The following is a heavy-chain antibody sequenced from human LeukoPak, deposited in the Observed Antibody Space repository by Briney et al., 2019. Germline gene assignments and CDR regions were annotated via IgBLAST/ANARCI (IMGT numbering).Heavy chain of an antibody. Sequence: ASVTVSCKASGYTFTSYGISWVRQAPGQGLEWMGWISAYNGNTNYAQKLQGRVTMTTDTSTSTAYMELRSLRSDDTAVYYCARVFVNVAATVSWFDPWGQGTLVTVSS. D-gene: IGHD6-13*01. CDR2: ISAYNGNT. J-gene: IGHJ5*02. V-gene: IGHV1-18*01. CDR3: ARVFVNVAATVSWFDP. CDR1: GYTFTSYG.